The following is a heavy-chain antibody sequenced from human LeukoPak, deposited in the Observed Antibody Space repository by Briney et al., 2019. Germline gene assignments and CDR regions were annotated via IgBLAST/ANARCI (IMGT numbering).Heavy chain of an antibody. CDR1: GGSVSSGSYY. Sequence: SETLSLTCTVSGGSVSSGSYYWSWIRQPPGKGLEWIGYIYYSGSTNSNPSLKSRVTISVDTSKTQFSLKLSSVTAADTAVYYCAWTSKPYYYYGMDVWGQGTTVTVSS. V-gene: IGHV4-61*01. CDR2: IYYSGST. D-gene: IGHD3/OR15-3a*01. J-gene: IGHJ6*02. CDR3: AWTSKPYYYYGMDV.